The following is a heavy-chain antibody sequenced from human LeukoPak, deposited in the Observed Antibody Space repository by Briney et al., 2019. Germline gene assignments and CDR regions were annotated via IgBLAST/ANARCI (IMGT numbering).Heavy chain of an antibody. CDR1: GFTFSSYA. CDR3: AKVGVRNYYDSSGYSFPFDY. J-gene: IGHJ4*02. V-gene: IGHV3-23*01. CDR2: ISGSGGST. D-gene: IGHD3-22*01. Sequence: PGGSLRLPCAASGFTFSSYAMSWVRQAPGKGLEWVSAISGSGGSTYYADSVKDRFTISRDNSKNTLYLQMNSLRAEDTAVYYCAKVGVRNYYDSSGYSFPFDYWGQGTLVTVSS.